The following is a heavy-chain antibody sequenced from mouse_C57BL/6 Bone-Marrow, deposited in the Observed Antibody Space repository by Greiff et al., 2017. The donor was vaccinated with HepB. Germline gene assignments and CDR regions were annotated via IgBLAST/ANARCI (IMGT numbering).Heavy chain of an antibody. CDR2: ISDGGSYT. CDR1: GFTFSSYA. V-gene: IGHV5-4*01. Sequence: EVQLVESGGGLVKPGGSLKLSCAASGFTFSSYAMSWVRQTPEKRLEWVATISDGGSYTYYPDNVKGRFTISRDNAKNNLYLQMSHLKSEDTAMYYCARYSNYVNYAMDYWGQGTSVTVSS. CDR3: ARYSNYVNYAMDY. J-gene: IGHJ4*01. D-gene: IGHD2-5*01.